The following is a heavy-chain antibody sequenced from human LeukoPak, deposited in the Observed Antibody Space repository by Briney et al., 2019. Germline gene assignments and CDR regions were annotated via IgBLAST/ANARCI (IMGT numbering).Heavy chain of an antibody. V-gene: IGHV1-2*04. J-gene: IGHJ5*02. Sequence: ASVKVSCKASGYTFTGYYMHWVRQAPGQGLEWMGWINPNSGGTNYAQKFQGWVTMTRDTSISTAYMELSRLRSDDTAVYYCARDSGGWYPTGQNWFDPWGQGTLVTVSS. CDR3: ARDSGGWYPTGQNWFDP. CDR2: INPNSGGT. CDR1: GYTFTGYY. D-gene: IGHD6-19*01.